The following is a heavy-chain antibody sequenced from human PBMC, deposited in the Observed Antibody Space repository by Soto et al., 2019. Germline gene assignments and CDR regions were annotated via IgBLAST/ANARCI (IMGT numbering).Heavy chain of an antibody. CDR1: GYTFSTSG. J-gene: IGHJ1*01. CDR3: ARDTESNRYND. CDR2: IGPDNGNR. D-gene: IGHD1-20*01. Sequence: ASVKVSCKTSGYTFSTSGSSWVRQAPGQGLEWVGWIGPDNGNRKSAQRLQGRVTLTTDTSASTAYMELRSLTSDDTAMYYCARDTESNRYNDWGQGTLVTVSS. V-gene: IGHV1-18*01.